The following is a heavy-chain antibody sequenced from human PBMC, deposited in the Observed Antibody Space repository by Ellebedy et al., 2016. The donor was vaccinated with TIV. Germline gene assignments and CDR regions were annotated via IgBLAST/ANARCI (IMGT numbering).Heavy chain of an antibody. Sequence: SETLSLTCTVSGGSISSNYWSWIRQPPGKGLEWIGYIYYSGSTNYNPSLKSRVTMSVDTSKNQFSLKLSSVTAADTAVYYCAREPDIVATWTRGMDVWGQGTTVTVSS. CDR3: AREPDIVATWTRGMDV. J-gene: IGHJ6*02. CDR2: IYYSGST. V-gene: IGHV4-59*01. D-gene: IGHD5-12*01. CDR1: GGSISSNY.